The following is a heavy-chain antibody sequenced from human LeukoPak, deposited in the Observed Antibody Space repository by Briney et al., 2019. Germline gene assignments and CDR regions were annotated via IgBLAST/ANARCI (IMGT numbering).Heavy chain of an antibody. Sequence: PGGSLRLSCAASGFTVSSNYMSWVRQAPGKGLEWVSVIYSGGSTYYADSVKGRFTISRDDSKNTLYLQMSSLRAEDTAVYYCARDLVAVAAGAFDIWGQGTMVTVSS. CDR2: IYSGGST. CDR3: ARDLVAVAAGAFDI. D-gene: IGHD6-19*01. CDR1: GFTVSSNY. V-gene: IGHV3-66*01. J-gene: IGHJ3*02.